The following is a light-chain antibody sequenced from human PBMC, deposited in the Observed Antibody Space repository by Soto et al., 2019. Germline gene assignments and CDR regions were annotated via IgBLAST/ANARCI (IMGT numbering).Light chain of an antibody. CDR2: DVT. CDR3: CSYAGTYTYV. J-gene: IGLJ1*01. Sequence: SVLTQPRSVSGSPGQSVTISCTGTSSDIGRYNFVSWYQQHPGKAPHLLIFDVTKRPSGVPDRFSGSRSGNTASLTISGLQAEDEADFYCCSYAGTYTYVFGTGTKVTVL. V-gene: IGLV2-11*01. CDR1: SSDIGRYNF.